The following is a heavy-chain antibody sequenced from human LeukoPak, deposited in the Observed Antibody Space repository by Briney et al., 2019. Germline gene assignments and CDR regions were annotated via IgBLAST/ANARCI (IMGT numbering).Heavy chain of an antibody. Sequence: GGSLRLSCAASGLTFSSSEMVWVRQAPGKGLEWVATISSDGSNKFYADSAKGRFTISRDNSKNTLYLQMNSLRAEDAAVYYCAKGVDYYDSSGYSSWGQGTLVTVSS. J-gene: IGHJ4*02. CDR3: AKGVDYYDSSGYSS. CDR1: GLTFSSSE. CDR2: ISSDGSNK. D-gene: IGHD3-22*01. V-gene: IGHV3-30*04.